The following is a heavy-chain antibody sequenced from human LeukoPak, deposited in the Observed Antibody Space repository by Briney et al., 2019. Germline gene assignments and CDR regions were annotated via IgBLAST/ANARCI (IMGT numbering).Heavy chain of an antibody. Sequence: GGSLRLSCAASGFSFSSYWMSWVRQAPGKGLEWVANIKQDGSEKFYVDSVKGRFTISRDNAKNSVYLQMNSLRAEDTAVYYCARDNYYDSSGSRAFDIWGQGTMVTVSS. CDR1: GFSFSSYW. CDR3: ARDNYYDSSGSRAFDI. D-gene: IGHD3-22*01. CDR2: IKQDGSEK. V-gene: IGHV3-7*01. J-gene: IGHJ3*02.